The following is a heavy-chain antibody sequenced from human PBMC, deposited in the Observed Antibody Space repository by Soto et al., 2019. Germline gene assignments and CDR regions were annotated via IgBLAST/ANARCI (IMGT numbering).Heavy chain of an antibody. J-gene: IGHJ5*02. CDR2: IYYSGST. Sequence: LSLTCTVSGGSISSGGYYWSWIRQHPGKGLEWIGYIYYSGSTYYNPSLKSRVTISVDTSKNQFSLKLSSVTAADTAVYYCARDKRSITIFGVVIPWFDPWGQGTLVTVSS. CDR1: GGSISSGGYY. CDR3: ARDKRSITIFGVVIPWFDP. D-gene: IGHD3-3*01. V-gene: IGHV4-31*03.